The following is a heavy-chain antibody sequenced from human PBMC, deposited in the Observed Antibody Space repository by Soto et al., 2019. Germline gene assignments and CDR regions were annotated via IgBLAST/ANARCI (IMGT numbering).Heavy chain of an antibody. D-gene: IGHD3-3*01. CDR2: IYYSGST. V-gene: IGHV4-31*03. CDR1: GGSISSGCYY. Sequence: PSETLSLTCTVSGGSISSGCYYWSWIRQHPGKGLEWIGYIYYSGSTYYNPSLKSRVTISVDTSKNQFSLKLSSVTAADTAVYYCARAVYYDFWSGYYQSSYYGMDVWGQGTTVTVSS. CDR3: ARAVYYDFWSGYYQSSYYGMDV. J-gene: IGHJ6*02.